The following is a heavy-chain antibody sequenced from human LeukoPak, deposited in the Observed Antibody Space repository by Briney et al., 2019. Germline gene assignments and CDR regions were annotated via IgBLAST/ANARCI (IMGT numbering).Heavy chain of an antibody. D-gene: IGHD5-18*01. CDR2: ISGSGGST. V-gene: IGHV3-23*01. CDR1: GFTFSSYA. J-gene: IGHJ6*02. CDR3: AKDGLKRRGGMVKFYYYYGMDV. Sequence: GGSLRLSCAASGFTFSSYAMSWVRQAPGKGLEWVSAISGSGGSTYYADSVKGRFTISRDNSKNTLYLQMNSLRAEDTAVYYCAKDGLKRRGGMVKFYYYYGMDVWGQGTTVTVSS.